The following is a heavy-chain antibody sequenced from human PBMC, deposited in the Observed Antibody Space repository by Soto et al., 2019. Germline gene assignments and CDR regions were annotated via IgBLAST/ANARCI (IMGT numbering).Heavy chain of an antibody. CDR2: IIPIFGTA. CDR1: VGTFSSYA. V-gene: IGHV1-69*01. D-gene: IGHD3-22*01. J-gene: IGHJ3*02. CDR3: ARAAYYYDSSGYYRGDAFDI. Sequence: QVQLVQSGAEVKKPGSSVKVSCKASVGTFSSYAISWVRQAPGQGLEWMGGIIPIFGTANYAQKFQGRVTITADESTSTAYMELSSLRSEDTAVYYCARAAYYYDSSGYYRGDAFDIWGQGTMVTVSS.